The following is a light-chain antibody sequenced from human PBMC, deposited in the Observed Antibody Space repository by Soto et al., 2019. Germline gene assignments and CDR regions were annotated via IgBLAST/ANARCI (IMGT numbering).Light chain of an antibody. J-gene: IGLJ2*01. Sequence: QSALTQPPSVSGAPGQRVTISCTGSRSNIGAGYDVHWYQQLPRAAPKLLMYANNNRPSGVPVRFSASKSGTSASLAITGLQADDEADYYCQTYDSGLNVVVFGGGTKVTVL. CDR3: QTYDSGLNVVV. V-gene: IGLV1-40*01. CDR1: RSNIGAGYD. CDR2: ANN.